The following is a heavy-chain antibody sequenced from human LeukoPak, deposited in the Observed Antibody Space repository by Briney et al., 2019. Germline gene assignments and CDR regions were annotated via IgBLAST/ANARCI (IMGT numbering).Heavy chain of an antibody. V-gene: IGHV1-2*02. CDR1: GYTFTGYY. CDR3: ARDASLSRQLPSTRWFDP. J-gene: IGHJ5*02. CDR2: INPNSGGT. D-gene: IGHD2-2*01. Sequence: ASVKVSCTASGYTFTGYYMHWVRQAPGQGLEWRGWINPNSGGTNYAQKFQGSVTMTRDTSISTAYMELSRLRSDDTAVYYCARDASLSRQLPSTRWFDPWGQGTLVTVSS.